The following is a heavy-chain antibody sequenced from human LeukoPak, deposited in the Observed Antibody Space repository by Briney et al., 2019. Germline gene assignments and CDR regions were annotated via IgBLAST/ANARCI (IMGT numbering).Heavy chain of an antibody. CDR3: ASGPPFLKYFEY. CDR2: VAGRGDVT. D-gene: IGHD3-3*01. J-gene: IGHJ4*02. Sequence: GGSLRLSCAASGFTFRSYAMNWVRLAPGKGLEWVSSVAGRGDVTYYADSVKGRFTISRDDSNNALYLQMHSLRAEDTALYYCASGPPFLKYFEYWGQGTLVTVSS. V-gene: IGHV3-23*01. CDR1: GFTFRSYA.